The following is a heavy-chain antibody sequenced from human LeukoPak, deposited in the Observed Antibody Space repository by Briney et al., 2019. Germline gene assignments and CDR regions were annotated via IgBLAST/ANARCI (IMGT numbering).Heavy chain of an antibody. CDR3: ARYRRGGYNYWDR. J-gene: IGHJ5*02. CDR1: GGSISSYY. D-gene: IGHD5-24*01. Sequence: SETLSLTCTVSGGSISSYYWSWIRQPPGKGLEWIGYIYTSGSTNYNPSLKSRVTISVDTSKNQFSLKLSSVTAADTAVYYCARYRRGGYNYWDRWGQGTLVTVSS. V-gene: IGHV4-4*09. CDR2: IYTSGST.